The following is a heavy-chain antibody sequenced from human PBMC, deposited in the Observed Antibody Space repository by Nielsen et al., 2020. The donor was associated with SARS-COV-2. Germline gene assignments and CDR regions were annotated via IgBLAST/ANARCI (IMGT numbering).Heavy chain of an antibody. Sequence: GESLKISCAASGFTFSSYAMSWVRQAPGKGLEWVSVIYSGGSSTYYADSVKGRFTISRDNSKNTLYLQMNSLRAEDTAVYYCARDQGIAVAGTLYYFDYWGQGTLVTVSS. D-gene: IGHD6-19*01. CDR2: IYSGGSST. J-gene: IGHJ4*02. CDR1: GFTFSSYA. V-gene: IGHV3-23*03. CDR3: ARDQGIAVAGTLYYFDY.